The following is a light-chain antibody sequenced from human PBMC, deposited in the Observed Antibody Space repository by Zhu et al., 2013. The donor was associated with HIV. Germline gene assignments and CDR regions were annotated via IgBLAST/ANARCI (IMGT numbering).Light chain of an antibody. CDR3: QQRYSWPPT. Sequence: DIQMTQSPSSLYVSVGDRVAITCRASQDINNYLNWYQQKPGKAPKLLIYSASNLHSGVPSRFSGSGSGTDYTLTISSLEPEDFAVYYCQQRYSWPPTFGRGTRLDIK. CDR1: QDINNY. J-gene: IGKJ5*01. CDR2: SAS. V-gene: IGKV1-39*01.